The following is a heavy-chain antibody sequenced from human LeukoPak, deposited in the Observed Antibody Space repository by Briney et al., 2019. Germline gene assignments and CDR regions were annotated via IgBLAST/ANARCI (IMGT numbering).Heavy chain of an antibody. CDR2: ISGSGGST. V-gene: IGHV3-23*01. D-gene: IGHD5-18*01. J-gene: IGHJ4*02. Sequence: GGSLRLSCAASGFTFSSYAMSWVRQAPGKGLEWVSAISGSGGSTYYADSVKGRFTISRNNSKNTLDLQMNSLRAEDTAVYYCAKDTDTAMVTTPDYWGQGTLVTVSS. CDR1: GFTFSSYA. CDR3: AKDTDTAMVTTPDY.